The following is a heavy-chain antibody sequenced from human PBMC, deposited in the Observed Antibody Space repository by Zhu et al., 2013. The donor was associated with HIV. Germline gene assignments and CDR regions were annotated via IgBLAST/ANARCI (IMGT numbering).Heavy chain of an antibody. CDR3: ARAKQLVASYGMDV. CDR1: GGTFSNYA. V-gene: IGHV1-69*06. CDR2: TIPIFGTA. J-gene: IGHJ6*02. D-gene: IGHD6-6*01. Sequence: QVQLVQSGAEVKKPGSSVKVSCKASGGTFSNYAINWVRQAPGQGLEWMGGTIPIFGTAKHAEKFQDRVTIIADKSTSTAYMELSSLRSEDTAVYYCARAKQLVASYGMDVWGQGTTVTVSS.